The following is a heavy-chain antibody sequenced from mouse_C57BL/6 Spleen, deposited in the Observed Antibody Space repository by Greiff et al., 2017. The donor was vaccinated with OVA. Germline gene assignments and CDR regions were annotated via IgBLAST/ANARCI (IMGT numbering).Heavy chain of an antibody. V-gene: IGHV7-3*01. CDR2: IRNKANGYTT. J-gene: IGHJ2*01. CDR1: GFTFTDYY. CDR3: ARYLPYFDY. Sequence: EVKVVESGGGLVQPGGSLSLSCAASGFTFTDYYMSWVRQPPGKALEWLGFIRNKANGYTTEYSASVKGRFTISRDNSQSILYLQMNALRAEDSATYYCARYLPYFDYWGQGTTLTVSS.